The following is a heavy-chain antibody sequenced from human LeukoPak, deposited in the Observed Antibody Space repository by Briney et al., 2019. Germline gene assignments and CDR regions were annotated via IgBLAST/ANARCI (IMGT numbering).Heavy chain of an antibody. CDR3: AREDPRRAFDI. CDR2: IIPIFGTA. V-gene: IGHV1-69*13. CDR1: GDTFSSYA. J-gene: IGHJ3*02. Sequence: ASVKVSCKASGDTFSSYAISWVRQAPGQGLEWMGGIIPIFGTANYAQKFQGRVTITADESTSTAYMELSSLRSEDTAVYYCAREDPRRAFDIWGQGTMVTVSS.